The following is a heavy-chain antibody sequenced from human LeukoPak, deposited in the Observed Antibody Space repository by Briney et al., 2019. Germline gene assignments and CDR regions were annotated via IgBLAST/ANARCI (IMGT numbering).Heavy chain of an antibody. J-gene: IGHJ6*04. CDR1: GGTFSSFA. V-gene: IGHV1-69*06. D-gene: IGHD6-19*01. CDR3: ASGVAVAGTYYYYGMDV. Sequence: SVKVSCKASGGTFSSFAVSWVRQAPGQGLEWMGGNIPLFDTTNYAQKFQGRVTISADKSTSTIYMELSSLRSEDTAVYYCASGVAVAGTYYYYGMDVWGKGTTVTVSS. CDR2: NIPLFDTT.